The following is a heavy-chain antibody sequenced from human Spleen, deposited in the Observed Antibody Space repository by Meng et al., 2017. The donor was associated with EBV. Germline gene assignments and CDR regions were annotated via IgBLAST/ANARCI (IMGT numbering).Heavy chain of an antibody. D-gene: IGHD3-16*01. CDR2: VIHSGNT. J-gene: IGHJ4*02. V-gene: IGHV4-34*12. CDR3: ATGWGKANY. Sequence: VQLRPLGAGLLKPSETLALTGAVYGEAFSAYYWRWIRQPPGRGLEWIGDVIHSGNTSYSPSLKSRVTISVDTSKSQFSLKLRSMTAADTAVYYCATGWGKANYWGQGTLVTVSS. CDR1: GEAFSAYY.